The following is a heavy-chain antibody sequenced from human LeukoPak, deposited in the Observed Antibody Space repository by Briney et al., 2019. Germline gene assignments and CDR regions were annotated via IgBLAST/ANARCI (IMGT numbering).Heavy chain of an antibody. J-gene: IGHJ4*02. Sequence: PGGSLRLSCAASQFTFSTYAMHWVRQAPGKGLEWVAVISYDGSNKFYADSVKGRFTISRDNSKNTLYLQMNSLGAEDTAVYYCARAPVGRRVRYFDWFPFDYWGQGTLVTVSS. CDR1: QFTFSTYA. CDR3: ARAPVGRRVRYFDWFPFDY. D-gene: IGHD3-9*01. CDR2: ISYDGSNK. V-gene: IGHV3-30-3*01.